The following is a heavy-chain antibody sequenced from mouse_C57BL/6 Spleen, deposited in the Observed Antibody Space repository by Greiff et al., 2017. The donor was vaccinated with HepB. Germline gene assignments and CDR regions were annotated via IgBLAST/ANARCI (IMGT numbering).Heavy chain of an antibody. CDR1: GYTFTSYW. Sequence: QVQLQQPGAELVKPGASVKMSCKASGYTFTSYWITWVKQRPGQGLEWIGDIYPGSGSTNYNEKFKSKATLTVDTSSSTAYMQLSSLTSEDSAVYYCARRGELTGTEYFDYWGQGTTLTVSS. CDR3: ARRGELTGTEYFDY. D-gene: IGHD4-1*01. V-gene: IGHV1-55*01. J-gene: IGHJ2*01. CDR2: IYPGSGST.